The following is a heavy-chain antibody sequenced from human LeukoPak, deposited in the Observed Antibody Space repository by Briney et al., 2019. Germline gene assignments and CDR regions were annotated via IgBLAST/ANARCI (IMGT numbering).Heavy chain of an antibody. CDR3: ARDIPSGYPDAFDA. J-gene: IGHJ3*01. CDR1: GFTVSSSY. CDR2: IYSAGST. D-gene: IGHD3-22*01. Sequence: PGGSLRLSCAASGFTVSSSYMGWVRQAPGKGLEWVSVIYSAGSTYYADSVKGRFTISRDNSKNTLYLQMNSLRAEDTAVYYCARDIPSGYPDAFDAWGQGTMVTVSS. V-gene: IGHV3-66*02.